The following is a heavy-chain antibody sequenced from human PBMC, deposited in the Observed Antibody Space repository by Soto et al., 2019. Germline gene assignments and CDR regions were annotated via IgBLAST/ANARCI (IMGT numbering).Heavy chain of an antibody. Sequence: GGSLSLSCAASGFIFSNFGMHWVRQAPGKGLEWVANINPDGSEKHYVDSVKGRFTISRDNAKNSLYLQMSSLTAEDSALYFCSRSLDSCGQGTRDTVSS. CDR3: SRSLDS. J-gene: IGHJ4*02. V-gene: IGHV3-7*01. CDR2: INPDGSEK. CDR1: GFIFSNFG.